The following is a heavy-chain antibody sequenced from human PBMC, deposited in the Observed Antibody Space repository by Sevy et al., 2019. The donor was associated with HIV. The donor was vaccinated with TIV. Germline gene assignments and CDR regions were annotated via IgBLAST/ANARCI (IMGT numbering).Heavy chain of an antibody. CDR1: GFTFSSYS. D-gene: IGHD5-18*01. CDR2: ISRSSCTI. Sequence: GGSLRLSCAASGFTFSSYSMNWVRQAPGKGLEWVSNISRSSCTIYYADSVKGRFNISRDNSKITMYLQMNSLRAEDTAVYYCARVSRYSYGYHYFDYWGQGTLVTVSS. CDR3: ARVSRYSYGYHYFDY. J-gene: IGHJ4*02. V-gene: IGHV3-48*01.